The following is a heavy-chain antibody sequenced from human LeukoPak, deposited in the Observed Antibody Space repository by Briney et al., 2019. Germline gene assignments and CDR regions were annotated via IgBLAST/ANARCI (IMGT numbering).Heavy chain of an antibody. CDR3: AISGYSNYDGGDYYYYYYMDV. Sequence: GGSLRLSCAASGFTFSSYSMNWVRQAPGKGLEWVSSISSSSSYIYYADSVKGRFTISRDNAKNSLYLQMNSLRAEDTAVYYCAISGYSNYDGGDYYYYYYMDVWGKGTTVTVSS. CDR2: ISSSSSYI. V-gene: IGHV3-21*01. J-gene: IGHJ6*03. D-gene: IGHD4-11*01. CDR1: GFTFSSYS.